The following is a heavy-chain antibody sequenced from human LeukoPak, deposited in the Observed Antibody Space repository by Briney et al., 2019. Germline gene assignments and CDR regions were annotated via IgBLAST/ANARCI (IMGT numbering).Heavy chain of an antibody. CDR2: ISAYNGNT. V-gene: IGHV1-18*01. CDR1: GYTFTSYG. Sequence: GASVKVSCKASGYTFTSYGISWVRQAPGQGLEWMGWISAYNGNTNYAQKLQGRVTMTTDTSTSTAYMELRSLRSDDTAVCYCARFLFDSGYDYYFDYWGQGTLVTVSS. J-gene: IGHJ4*02. CDR3: ARFLFDSGYDYYFDY. D-gene: IGHD5-12*01.